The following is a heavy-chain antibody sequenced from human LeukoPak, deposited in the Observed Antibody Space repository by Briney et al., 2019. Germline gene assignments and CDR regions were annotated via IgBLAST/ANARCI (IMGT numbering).Heavy chain of an antibody. CDR1: GGSFSGYY. Sequence: SETLSLTCAVYGGSFSGYYSSWIRQPPGKGLEWIGEINHSGSTNYNPSLKSRVTISVDTSKNQFSLKLSSVTAADTAVYYCALRVGGTDYWGQGTLVTVSS. V-gene: IGHV4-34*01. CDR3: ALRVGGTDY. CDR2: INHSGST. D-gene: IGHD3-3*01. J-gene: IGHJ4*02.